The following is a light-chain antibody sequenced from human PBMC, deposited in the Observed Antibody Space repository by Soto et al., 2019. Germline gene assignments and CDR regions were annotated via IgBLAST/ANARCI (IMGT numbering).Light chain of an antibody. V-gene: IGLV2-14*01. Sequence: QSALTQPASVSGSPGQSIAISCTGTSSDVGAYNYVSWYQQHPGKVPKLVIYDVTSRPSGVSGRFSGSKSGNTASLTISGLQAEDEADYYCSSYTFSSYTRSTAYVFGTGTKVTVL. CDR2: DVT. J-gene: IGLJ1*01. CDR1: SSDVGAYNY. CDR3: SSYTFSSYTRSTAYV.